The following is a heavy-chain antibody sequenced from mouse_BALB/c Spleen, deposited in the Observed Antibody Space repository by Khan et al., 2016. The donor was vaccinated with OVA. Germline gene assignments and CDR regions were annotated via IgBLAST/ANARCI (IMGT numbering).Heavy chain of an antibody. CDR2: INPYNNGT. Sequence: VQLQQSGPELVKPGASVKMPCKASGYTFTSYVMHWVKQKPGQGLEWVGYINPYNNGTKFNEKFKGKATLTSDKSSSTAYMELSSLTSEDSAVYYCARWDYYGSRGFDYWRQGTTLTVSS. J-gene: IGHJ2*01. D-gene: IGHD1-1*01. CDR3: ARWDYYGSRGFDY. CDR1: GYTFTSYV. V-gene: IGHV1S136*01.